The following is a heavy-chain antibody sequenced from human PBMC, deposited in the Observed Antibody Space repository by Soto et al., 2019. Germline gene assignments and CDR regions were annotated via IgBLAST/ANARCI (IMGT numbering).Heavy chain of an antibody. CDR3: AREIGRGAAQTNYMDV. J-gene: IGHJ6*03. V-gene: IGHV3-66*01. CDR2: IYSGGSS. CDR1: GFTVSSNY. Sequence: EVQLVESGGGLVQPGGSLRLSCAASGFTVSSNYMSWVRQAPGKGLEWVSVIYSGGSSFYADSVKGRFPISRDNSKNTVYLQMNSLRAEDAGVYYCAREIGRGAAQTNYMDVWGKGTTVTVS. D-gene: IGHD6-6*01.